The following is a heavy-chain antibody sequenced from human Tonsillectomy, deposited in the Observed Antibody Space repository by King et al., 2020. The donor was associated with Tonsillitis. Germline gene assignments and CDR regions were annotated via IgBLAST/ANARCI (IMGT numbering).Heavy chain of an antibody. CDR1: GFTFTSYA. V-gene: IGHV3-30-3*01. CDR3: AGEAFRYECWGGYYAFDI. Sequence: QLVQSGGGVVQPGGSLRLSCAASGFTFTSYAMHWVRQAPGKGLEWVAVISYDGSNKYYADSVKGRFTISRDNSKNTLYLQMNGLRAEETAVYYGAGEAFRYECWGGYYAFDIWGQGTMVTVSS. J-gene: IGHJ3*02. D-gene: IGHD3-3*01. CDR2: ISYDGSNK.